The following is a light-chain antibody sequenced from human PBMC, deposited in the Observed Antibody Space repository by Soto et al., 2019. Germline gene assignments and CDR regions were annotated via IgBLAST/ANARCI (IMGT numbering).Light chain of an antibody. J-gene: IGKJ1*01. V-gene: IGKV3-15*01. CDR3: QQYRT. CDR2: GAS. CDR1: QSVTRD. Sequence: EILVTQSPATLSVSPGERVTLSCRASQSVTRDLAWYQQKPGQAPRLLIYGASTRATGIPARFSGSGSGTEFTITINSLQSEDFAIYYCQQYRTFGQGTRVEIK.